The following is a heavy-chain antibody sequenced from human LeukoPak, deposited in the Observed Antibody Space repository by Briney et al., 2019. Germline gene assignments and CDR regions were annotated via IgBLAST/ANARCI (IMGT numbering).Heavy chain of an antibody. CDR3: ARDNIEYSSSPGAFDI. V-gene: IGHV4-59*01. J-gene: IGHJ3*02. D-gene: IGHD6-6*01. CDR2: IYYSGST. CDR1: GGSISSYY. Sequence: PSETLSLTCTVSGGSISSYYWSWIRQPPGKGLEWIGYIYYSGSTNYNPSLKSRVTTSVDTSKNQFSLKLSSVTAADTAVYYCARDNIEYSSSPGAFDIWGQGTMVTVSS.